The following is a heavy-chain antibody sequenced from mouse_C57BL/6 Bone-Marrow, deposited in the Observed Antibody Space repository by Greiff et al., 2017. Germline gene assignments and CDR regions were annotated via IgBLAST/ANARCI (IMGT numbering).Heavy chain of an antibody. J-gene: IGHJ3*01. Sequence: VQLQQSGAELVRPGTSVKVSCKASGYAFTNYLIEWVKQRPGQGLEWIGVINPGRGGTNYNEKFKGKATLTADKSSSTAYMQRSSLTSEDSAVYFCARGGWLRAWFAYWGQGTLVTVAA. CDR3: ARGGWLRAWFAY. CDR1: GYAFTNYL. D-gene: IGHD2-2*01. CDR2: INPGRGGT. V-gene: IGHV1-54*01.